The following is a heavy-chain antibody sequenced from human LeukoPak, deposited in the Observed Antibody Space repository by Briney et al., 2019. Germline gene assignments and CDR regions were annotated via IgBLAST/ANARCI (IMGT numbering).Heavy chain of an antibody. Sequence: SQTLSLTCTVSSGSISSGGYYWSWIRQHPGKGLEWIGYIYYSGSTYYNPSLKSRVTISVDTSKNQFSLKLSSVTAADTAVYYCARGGDYYDSGGYMGLFDPWGQGTLVTVSS. J-gene: IGHJ5*02. CDR1: SGSISSGGYY. D-gene: IGHD3-22*01. CDR3: ARGGDYYDSGGYMGLFDP. V-gene: IGHV4-31*03. CDR2: IYYSGST.